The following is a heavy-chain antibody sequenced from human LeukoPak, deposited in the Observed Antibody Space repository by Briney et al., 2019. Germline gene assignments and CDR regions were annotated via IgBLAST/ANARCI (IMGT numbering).Heavy chain of an antibody. V-gene: IGHV4-61*02. CDR1: GGSISSGSYY. Sequence: SETLSLTCTVSGGSISSGSYYWSWIRQPAGKGLEWIGRIYTSGSTNYNPSLKSRVTISVDTSKNQFSLKLSSVTAADTAVYYCARMPTIEEEDDYWGQGTLVTVSS. J-gene: IGHJ4*02. D-gene: IGHD5-24*01. CDR3: ARMPTIEEEDDY. CDR2: IYTSGST.